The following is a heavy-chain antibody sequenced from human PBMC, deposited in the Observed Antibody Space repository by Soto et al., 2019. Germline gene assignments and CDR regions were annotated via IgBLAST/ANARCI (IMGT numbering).Heavy chain of an antibody. CDR1: GFTFSSYA. J-gene: IGHJ4*02. CDR2: ITYSGDVT. CDR3: ANDDSTGYNPSLDY. V-gene: IGHV3-23*01. Sequence: LRLSCAASGFTFSSYAMNWVRQAPGKGLEWVSTITYSGDVTHYTDSVRGRFTISRDNSKNTLYLQMHSLRAEDTAVYYCANDDSTGYNPSLDYWGQGSLVTVSS. D-gene: IGHD3-22*01.